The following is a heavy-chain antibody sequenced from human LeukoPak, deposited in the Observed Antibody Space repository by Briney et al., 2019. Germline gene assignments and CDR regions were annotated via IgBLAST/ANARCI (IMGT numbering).Heavy chain of an antibody. J-gene: IGHJ6*03. V-gene: IGHV3-21*04. Sequence: GGSLRLSCAASRFTFSSYSMNWVRQAPGKGLEWVSSISSSSSYIYYADSVKGRFTISRDNSKNTLYLQMNSLRAEDTAVYYCAKDRVRYNWNYYYYMDVWGKGTTVTVSS. D-gene: IGHD1-20*01. CDR2: ISSSSSYI. CDR3: AKDRVRYNWNYYYYMDV. CDR1: RFTFSSYS.